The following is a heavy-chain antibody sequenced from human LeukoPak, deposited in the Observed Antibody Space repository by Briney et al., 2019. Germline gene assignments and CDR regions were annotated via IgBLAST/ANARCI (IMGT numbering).Heavy chain of an antibody. CDR1: GGSIKSSTYY. V-gene: IGHV4-39*07. D-gene: IGHD5-24*01. Sequence: KPSETLSLTCSVSGGSIKSSTYYWAFVRQPPGKGLEWIATIYYSGTTYYNPSLKSRVTISVDTSKNQFSLRLSSVTATDTAVYYCASDSSGDGYSSGYNWGQGTLVTVSS. CDR3: ASDSSGDGYSSGYN. J-gene: IGHJ4*02. CDR2: IYYSGTT.